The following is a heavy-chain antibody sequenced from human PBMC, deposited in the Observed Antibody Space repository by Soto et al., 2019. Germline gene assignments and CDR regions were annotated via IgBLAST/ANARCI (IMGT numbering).Heavy chain of an antibody. V-gene: IGHV3-23*01. D-gene: IGHD2-2*01. CDR1: GFTISNFA. CDR3: AKDPRYCGTDSCYEAYGVDV. Sequence: GGSLRLSCAVSGFTISNFAMSWVRQAPGKGLEWASALSGGGSSTYYAESVRGRFTISGDDSRNTLYLQMNSLRPDDTALYYCAKDPRYCGTDSCYEAYGVDVWGQGTTVTVSS. J-gene: IGHJ6*02. CDR2: LSGGGSST.